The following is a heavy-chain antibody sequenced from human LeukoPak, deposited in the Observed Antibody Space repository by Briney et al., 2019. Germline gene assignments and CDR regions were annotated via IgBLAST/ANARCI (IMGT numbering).Heavy chain of an antibody. CDR2: IDPSDSDT. D-gene: IGHD5-18*01. CDR1: GYSFTSYW. V-gene: IGHV5-51*01. CDR3: ARQTAMGRSGDY. Sequence: GESLQISCKASGYSFTSYWISWVRPLPGKGLEWMGIIDPSDSDTRYTPSFQGQVTISADKSLTTAYLQWNSLKASDTAMYYCARQTAMGRSGDYWGQGTLVIVSS. J-gene: IGHJ4*02.